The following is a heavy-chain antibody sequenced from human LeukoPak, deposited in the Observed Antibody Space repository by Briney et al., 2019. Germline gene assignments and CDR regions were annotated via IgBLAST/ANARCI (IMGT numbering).Heavy chain of an antibody. Sequence: GSLRLSCAASGFTFSSYWMHWVRQAPGKGLVWVSRNNTDGSSTSYADSVKGRFTISRDNAKNTLYLQMNSLRAEDTAVYYCVRDSVRGVDYWGQGTLVTVSS. V-gene: IGHV3-74*01. CDR2: NNTDGSST. D-gene: IGHD3-10*01. J-gene: IGHJ4*02. CDR3: VRDSVRGVDY. CDR1: GFTFSSYW.